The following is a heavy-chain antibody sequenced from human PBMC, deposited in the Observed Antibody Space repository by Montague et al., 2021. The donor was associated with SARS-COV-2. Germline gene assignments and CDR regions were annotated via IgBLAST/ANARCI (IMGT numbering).Heavy chain of an antibody. J-gene: IGHJ6*02. CDR3: ARDYGDYSYYYGLDV. Sequence: TLSLTCTVSGGSIRSGSYYWGWIRQPAGKGLEWIGRIYSSGRTNYNPSLKSRVTMSVDTSKNQFSLKVSSVTAADTAVYYCARDYGDYSYYYGLDVWGQGTTVTVSS. CDR2: IYSSGRT. V-gene: IGHV4-61*02. D-gene: IGHD4-17*01. CDR1: GGSIRSGSYY.